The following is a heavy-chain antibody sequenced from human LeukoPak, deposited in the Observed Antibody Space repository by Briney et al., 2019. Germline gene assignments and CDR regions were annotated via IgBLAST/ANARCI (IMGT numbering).Heavy chain of an antibody. CDR1: GFTFSNYG. CDR2: ISGDGGST. J-gene: IGHJ4*02. Sequence: GGSLRLSCAASGFTFSNYGMHWVRQAPGKGLEWVSLISGDGGSTYYADSVKGRFTISRDNSKNSLYLQMNSLRTEDTALYYCAKALDSSAYYYDSSGYIPQPLFDYWGQGTLVTVSS. D-gene: IGHD3-22*01. CDR3: AKALDSSAYYYDSSGYIPQPLFDY. V-gene: IGHV3-43*02.